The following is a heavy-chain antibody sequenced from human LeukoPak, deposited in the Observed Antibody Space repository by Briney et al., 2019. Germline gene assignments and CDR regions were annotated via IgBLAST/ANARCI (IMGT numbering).Heavy chain of an antibody. CDR1: GFTFDDYA. D-gene: IGHD6-19*01. CDR2: ISWSSGSI. Sequence: AGGSLRLSCAASGFTFDDYAMHWVRQAPGKGLEWVSGISWSSGSIGYADSVKGRFTISRDNAKNSLYLQMNSLRAEDTALYYCAKAVIAVAGYIDYWGQGTLVTVSS. J-gene: IGHJ4*02. CDR3: AKAVIAVAGYIDY. V-gene: IGHV3-9*01.